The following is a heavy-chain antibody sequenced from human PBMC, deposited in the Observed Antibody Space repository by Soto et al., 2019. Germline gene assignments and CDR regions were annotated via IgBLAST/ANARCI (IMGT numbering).Heavy chain of an antibody. V-gene: IGHV4-34*01. CDR1: GGSFSGYY. CDR3: ARGGYDILTGYSHDY. CDR2: INHSGST. Sequence: QVQLQQWGAGLLKPSETLSLTCAVYGGSFSGYYWSWIRQPPGKGLEWIGEINHSGSTNYNPSLKSRVTIXXDXSXXQFSLKLSSVTAADTAVYYCARGGYDILTGYSHDYWGQGTLVTVSS. J-gene: IGHJ4*02. D-gene: IGHD3-9*01.